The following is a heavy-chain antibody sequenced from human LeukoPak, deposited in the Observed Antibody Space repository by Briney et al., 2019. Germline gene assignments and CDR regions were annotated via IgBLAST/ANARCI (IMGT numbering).Heavy chain of an antibody. D-gene: IGHD6-13*01. CDR1: GFTFSSYA. Sequence: GGSLRLSCAASGFTFSSYAMHWVRQAPGKGLEWVAVISYDGSNKYYADSVKGRFTISRGNSKNTLYLQMNSLRAEDTAVYYCAKDAAAALRVNWFDPWGQGTLVTVSS. V-gene: IGHV3-30-3*01. CDR2: ISYDGSNK. J-gene: IGHJ5*02. CDR3: AKDAAAALRVNWFDP.